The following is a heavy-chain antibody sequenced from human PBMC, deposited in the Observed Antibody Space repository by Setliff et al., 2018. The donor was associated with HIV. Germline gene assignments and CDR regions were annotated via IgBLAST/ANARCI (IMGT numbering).Heavy chain of an antibody. Sequence: GESLKISCAASGFIFSDFAMTWVRQVPGKGLEWVSTISYKGDDYADSVRGRFTISRDNSKSTLYLRMNSLKAEDTAKYYCVKGLYVVDYWGQGTLVTVSS. D-gene: IGHD2-15*01. CDR1: GFIFSDFA. CDR3: VKGLYVVDY. J-gene: IGHJ4*02. V-gene: IGHV3-23*01. CDR2: ISYKGD.